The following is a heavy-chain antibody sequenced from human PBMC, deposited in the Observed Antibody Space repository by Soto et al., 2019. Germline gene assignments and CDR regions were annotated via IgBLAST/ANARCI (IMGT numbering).Heavy chain of an antibody. CDR1: GYTFTSYV. D-gene: IGHD3-22*01. CDR2: ISAYNGNT. V-gene: IGHV1-18*01. CDR3: ARDSPNYYDSSGYYSGAEYFQH. J-gene: IGHJ1*01. Sequence: QVQLVQSGAEVKKPGASVKVSCKASGYTFTSYVISWVRQAPGQGLEWMGWISAYNGNTNYAQKLQGRVTMTTETSSSTAYMELRSLRSDDTAVYYCARDSPNYYDSSGYYSGAEYFQHWGQGTLVTVSS.